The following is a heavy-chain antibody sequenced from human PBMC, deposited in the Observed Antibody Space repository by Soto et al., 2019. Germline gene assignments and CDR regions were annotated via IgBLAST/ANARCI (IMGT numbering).Heavy chain of an antibody. V-gene: IGHV3-30*18. D-gene: IGHD3-10*01. CDR3: AKSPQYYYGSGSYLTD. CDR2: ISYDGSNN. J-gene: IGHJ4*02. CDR1: GFTFSSYG. Sequence: QVPLVESGGGVVQPGRSLRLSCAASGFTFSSYGMHWVRQAPGKGLEWVAVISYDGSNNDCADSVKGRFTISRDNSKNTLYLQMNSLRAEDTAVYYCAKSPQYYYGSGSYLTDWGQGTLVTVSS.